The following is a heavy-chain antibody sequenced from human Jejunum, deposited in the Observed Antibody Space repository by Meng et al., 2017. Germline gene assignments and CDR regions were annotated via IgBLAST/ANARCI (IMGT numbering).Heavy chain of an antibody. Sequence: QISLKGSGPTLVKPTQTLTLTCTFSGFSLTPSGVGVGWIRQPPGKALEWLALIYWNDDKRYSPSLKSRLTITKDTSKNQVFLTMTNMDPVDAATYYCAKDWSDTTFNFWGQGTLVTVSS. J-gene: IGHJ4*02. V-gene: IGHV2-5*01. CDR3: AKDWSDTTFNF. CDR1: GFSLTPSGVG. D-gene: IGHD3/OR15-3a*01. CDR2: IYWNDDK.